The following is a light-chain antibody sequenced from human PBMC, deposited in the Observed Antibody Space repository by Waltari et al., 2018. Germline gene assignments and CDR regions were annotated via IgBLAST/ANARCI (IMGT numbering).Light chain of an antibody. CDR3: SAWDSSLSAWV. V-gene: IGLV10-54*04. CDR2: RNN. Sequence: QAGLTQPPSVSKGLRQTATLTCTGNNNNVGYEGATWLQQHQGHPPKLLFYRNNNRPSWSSERFSASRSGSTASLTITGRQTEDEADYYCSAWDSSLSAWVFGGGTKLTVL. CDR1: NNNVGYEG. J-gene: IGLJ3*02.